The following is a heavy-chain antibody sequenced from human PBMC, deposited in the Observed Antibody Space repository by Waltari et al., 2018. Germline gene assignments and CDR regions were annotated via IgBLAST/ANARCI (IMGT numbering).Heavy chain of an antibody. CDR1: GYTFTNYW. D-gene: IGHD5-12*01. CDR2: IYPGDSDT. CDR3: VRQVGTNWLDP. Sequence: EVQLVQSGAEVKKPGESLKTSCQASGYTFTNYWIGWVRQMTGKGLEWMGIIYPGDSDTTYSPSFEGQVTISVDKSISISYLQWTSLKASDTAMYYCVRQVGTNWLDPWGQGTLVTVSS. V-gene: IGHV5-51*01. J-gene: IGHJ5*02.